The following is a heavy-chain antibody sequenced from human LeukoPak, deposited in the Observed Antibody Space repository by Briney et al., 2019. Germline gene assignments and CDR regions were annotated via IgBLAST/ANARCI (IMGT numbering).Heavy chain of an antibody. CDR3: ARGVYSSSWDWLDP. CDR2: IYTSGST. J-gene: IGHJ5*02. D-gene: IGHD6-13*01. CDR1: GGSISSYY. Sequence: SETLSLTCTVSGGSISSYYWSWIRQPAGKGLEWIGRIYTSGSTNYNPSLKSRVTMSVDTSKNQFSLKLSSVTAADTAVYYCARGVYSSSWDWLDPWGQGTLVTVSS. V-gene: IGHV4-4*07.